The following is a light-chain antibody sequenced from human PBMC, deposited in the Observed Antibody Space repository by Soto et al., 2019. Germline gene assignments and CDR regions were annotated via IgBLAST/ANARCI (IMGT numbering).Light chain of an antibody. V-gene: IGLV1-47*01. Sequence: QSVLTQPPSASGTPGQTVTISCSGSRSNIGNNYVCRYQQLPGAAPKLLIYRNTQRPSGVPDRFSGSKSGTAASLAISGLRSEDEADYFCEAWDDSLSGHVFGTGTKVTVL. CDR3: EAWDDSLSGHV. CDR1: RSNIGNNY. CDR2: RNT. J-gene: IGLJ1*01.